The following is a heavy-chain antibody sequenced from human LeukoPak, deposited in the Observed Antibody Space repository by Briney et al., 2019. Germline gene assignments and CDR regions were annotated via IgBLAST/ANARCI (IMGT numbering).Heavy chain of an antibody. D-gene: IGHD4-11*01. J-gene: IGHJ6*02. Sequence: GGSLRLSCAASGFTFSSYSMNWVRQAPGKGLEWVSSISSSSSYIYYPDSLKGRFTIPRDNAKNPLYLEMNSLRAEDTAVYYCARGMGYSNYVFYYYGMDVWGQGTTVTVSS. CDR1: GFTFSSYS. CDR3: ARGMGYSNYVFYYYGMDV. CDR2: ISSSSSYI. V-gene: IGHV3-21*01.